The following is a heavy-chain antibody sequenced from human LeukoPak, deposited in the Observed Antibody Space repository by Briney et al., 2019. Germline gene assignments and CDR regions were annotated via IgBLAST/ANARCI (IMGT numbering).Heavy chain of an antibody. J-gene: IGHJ4*02. CDR2: IYYSGST. Sequence: SETLSLTCTVSGGPISSYYWSWIRQPPGKGLEWIGYIYYSGSTNYNPSLKSRVTISVDTSKNQFSLKLSSVTAADTAVYYCARDVRRDGYSNFDYWGQGTLVTVSS. V-gene: IGHV4-59*01. CDR1: GGPISSYY. D-gene: IGHD5-24*01. CDR3: ARDVRRDGYSNFDY.